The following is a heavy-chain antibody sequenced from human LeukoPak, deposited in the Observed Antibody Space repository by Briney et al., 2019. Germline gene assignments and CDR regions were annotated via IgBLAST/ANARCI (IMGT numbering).Heavy chain of an antibody. J-gene: IGHJ4*02. V-gene: IGHV4-34*01. CDR3: ARDSYYYDSSGYYYEDY. Sequence: SETLSLTCAVYGGSFSGYYWSWIRQPPGKGLEWIGSIYYSGSTYYNPSLKSRVTISVDTSKNQFSLKLSSVTAADTAVYYCARDSYYYDSSGYYYEDYWGQGTLVTVSS. D-gene: IGHD3-22*01. CDR1: GGSFSGYY. CDR2: IYYSGST.